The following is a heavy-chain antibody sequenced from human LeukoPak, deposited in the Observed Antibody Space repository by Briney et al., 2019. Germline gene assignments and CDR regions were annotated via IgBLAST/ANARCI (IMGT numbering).Heavy chain of an antibody. CDR2: ISYDGSNK. D-gene: IGHD6-13*01. V-gene: IGHV3-30*18. J-gene: IGHJ4*02. CDR1: GFTFSSYG. Sequence: PGRSLRLSCAASGFTFSSYGMHWVRQAPGKGLEWVAVISYDGSNKYYADSVKGRFTISRDNSKNTLYLQMNSLRAGDTAVYYCAKDSQQQLLPSDYWGQGTLVTVSS. CDR3: AKDSQQQLLPSDY.